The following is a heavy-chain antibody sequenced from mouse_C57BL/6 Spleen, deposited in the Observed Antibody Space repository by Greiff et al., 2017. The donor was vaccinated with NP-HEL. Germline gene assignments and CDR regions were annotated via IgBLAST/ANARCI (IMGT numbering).Heavy chain of an antibody. V-gene: IGHV1-22*01. D-gene: IGHD2-2*01. CDR2: INPNNGGT. CDR1: GYTFTDYN. J-gene: IGHJ4*01. CDR3: ARWAVTTGYYYAMDY. Sequence: VQLQQSGPELVKPGASVKMSCKASGYTFTDYNMHWVKQSHGKSLEWIGYINPNNGGTSYNQKFKGKATLTVNKSSSTAYMELRSLTSEDSAVYYCARWAVTTGYYYAMDYWGQGTSVTVSS.